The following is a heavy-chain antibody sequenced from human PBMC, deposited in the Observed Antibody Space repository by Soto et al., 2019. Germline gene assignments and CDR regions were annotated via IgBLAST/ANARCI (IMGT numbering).Heavy chain of an antibody. CDR2: IYYSGST. CDR3: ASSYYYDSSGLNWFDP. D-gene: IGHD3-22*01. Sequence: QVQLQESGPGLVKPSQTLSVTCSVSGGSISSGDYYRSWIRQPPGKGLEWIGYIYYSGSTYYNPSLKSRVTISVDTSKNQFSLKLSSVTAADTAVHYSASSYYYDSSGLNWFDPWGQGTLVTVSS. V-gene: IGHV4-30-4*01. CDR1: GGSISSGDYY. J-gene: IGHJ5*02.